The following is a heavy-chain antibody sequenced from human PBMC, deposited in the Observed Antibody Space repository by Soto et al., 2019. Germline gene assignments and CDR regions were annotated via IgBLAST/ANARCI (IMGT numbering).Heavy chain of an antibody. Sequence: EVQLVESGGGLVQPGGSLRLSCAASGFTVSSKYMSWVRQAPGKGLEWVSVIYSGGSTFYADSVRGRFTISRDNSKNTVNLQMNSLRAEDTAVYYCARDLWAADYWGQGTLVTVSS. CDR1: GFTVSSKY. CDR3: ARDLWAADY. J-gene: IGHJ4*02. V-gene: IGHV3-66*01. CDR2: IYSGGST. D-gene: IGHD3-16*01.